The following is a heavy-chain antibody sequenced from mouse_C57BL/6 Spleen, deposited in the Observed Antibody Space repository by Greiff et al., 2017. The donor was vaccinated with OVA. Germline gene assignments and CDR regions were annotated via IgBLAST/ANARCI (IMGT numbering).Heavy chain of an antibody. Sequence: VQLQQPGAELVKPGASVKLSCKASGYTFTSYWMQWVKQRPGQGLEWIGEIDPSDSYTNYNQKFKGKATLTVDTSSSTAYMQLSSLTSEDSAVYYCARGNGSSYGFAYWGQGTLVTVSA. J-gene: IGHJ3*01. CDR3: ARGNGSSYGFAY. CDR1: GYTFTSYW. CDR2: IDPSDSYT. D-gene: IGHD1-1*01. V-gene: IGHV1-50*01.